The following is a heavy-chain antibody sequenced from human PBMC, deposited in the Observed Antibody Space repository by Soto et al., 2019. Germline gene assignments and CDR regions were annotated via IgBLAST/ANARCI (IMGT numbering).Heavy chain of an antibody. CDR2: INPSGGST. D-gene: IGHD3-10*01. Sequence: ASVKVSCKASGYTFTSYYMHWVLQAPGQGLEWMGIINPSGGSTSYAQKFQGRVTMTRDTSTSTVYMELSSLRSEDTAVYYCARDLRYYYGSGSPHWFDPWGQGTLVTVSS. V-gene: IGHV1-46*03. J-gene: IGHJ5*02. CDR3: ARDLRYYYGSGSPHWFDP. CDR1: GYTFTSYY.